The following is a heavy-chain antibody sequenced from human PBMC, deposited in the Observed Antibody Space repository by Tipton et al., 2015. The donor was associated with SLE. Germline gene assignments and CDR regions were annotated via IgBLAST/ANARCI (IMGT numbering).Heavy chain of an antibody. CDR2: IKQDGSEK. CDR3: ARVLGGYDLSDAFDI. D-gene: IGHD5-12*01. CDR1: GFTFSSYW. V-gene: IGHV3-7*04. Sequence: SLRLSCAASGFTFSSYWMSWVRQAPGKGLEWVANIKQDGSEKYYVDSVKGRFTISRDNAKNSLYLQMNSLRAEDTAVYYCARVLGGYDLSDAFDIWGQGTMVTVSS. J-gene: IGHJ3*02.